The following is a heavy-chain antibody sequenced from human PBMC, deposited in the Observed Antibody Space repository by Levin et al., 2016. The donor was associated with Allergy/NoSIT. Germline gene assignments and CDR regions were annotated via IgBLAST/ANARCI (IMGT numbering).Heavy chain of an antibody. Sequence: ASVKVSCKASGYTLNSNGMSWVRQAPGQGLEWMGWINTDTGNPTYARDFTGRFVFSVDLSVATAYLHISSLKVDDTAVYYCAREPKRFDYWGQGSLVTVSS. V-gene: IGHV7-4-1*02. CDR2: INTDTGNP. J-gene: IGHJ4*02. D-gene: IGHD1-1*01. CDR1: GYTLNSNG. CDR3: AREPKRFDY.